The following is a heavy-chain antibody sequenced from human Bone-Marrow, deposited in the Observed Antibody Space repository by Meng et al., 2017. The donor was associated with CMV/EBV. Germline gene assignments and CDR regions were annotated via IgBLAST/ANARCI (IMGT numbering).Heavy chain of an antibody. V-gene: IGHV1-69*05. D-gene: IGHD2-2*02. CDR3: ARDRTGDCSSTSCYNYYYYYGMDV. J-gene: IGHJ6*02. CDR1: GGTFNSFA. Sequence: SVKVSCKASGGTFNSFAFSWVRQAPGQGLEWMGGVIPIFDTTNYAQQFQGRLTITTDESTSIVSMELNNLRSEDTAVYYCARDRTGDCSSTSCYNYYYYYGMDVWGQGHTVNGAS. CDR2: VIPIFDTT.